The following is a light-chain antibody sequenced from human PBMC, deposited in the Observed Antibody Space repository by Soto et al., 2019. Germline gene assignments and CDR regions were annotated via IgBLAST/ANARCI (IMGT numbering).Light chain of an antibody. CDR1: QSVASSY. V-gene: IGKV3-20*01. Sequence: EVVLTQSPGTLSLSPGERVTLSCRASQSVASSYLAWYQQKPGRAPRLLFYSASSRATGIPDRFSGSGSGTCFTLTISRLEPEDFAVYYCHHFGSLPETFGQGTNVE. CDR3: HHFGSLPET. J-gene: IGKJ1*01. CDR2: SAS.